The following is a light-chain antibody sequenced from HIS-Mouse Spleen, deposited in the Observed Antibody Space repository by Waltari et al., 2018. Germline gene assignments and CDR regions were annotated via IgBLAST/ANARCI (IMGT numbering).Light chain of an antibody. CDR2: DAS. CDR3: QQFNSYPYST. Sequence: AIQLTQSPSSLSASVGDRVTITCRASQGISSTLAWYQQKPGKAPTLLIYDASSLASGVPSRFSGSGSGTDFTLTISSLQPEDFATYYCQQFNSYPYSTFGGGTK. V-gene: IGKV1-13*02. CDR1: QGISST. J-gene: IGKJ4*01.